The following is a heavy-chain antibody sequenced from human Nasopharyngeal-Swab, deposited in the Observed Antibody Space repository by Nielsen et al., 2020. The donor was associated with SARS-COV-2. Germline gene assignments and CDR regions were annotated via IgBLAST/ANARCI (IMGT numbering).Heavy chain of an antibody. CDR3: ARDTGCGGDCPKEVNSYGMDV. J-gene: IGHJ6*02. V-gene: IGHV4-4*02. D-gene: IGHD2-21*01. Sequence: WIRQPPGKGLEWIGEIYHSGSTNYNPSLKSRVTISVDKSKNQFSLKLSSVTAADTAVYYCARDTGCGGDCPKEVNSYGMDVWGQGTTVTVSS. CDR2: IYHSGST.